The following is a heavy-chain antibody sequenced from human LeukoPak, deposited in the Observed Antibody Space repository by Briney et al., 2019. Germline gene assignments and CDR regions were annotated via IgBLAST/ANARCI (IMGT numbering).Heavy chain of an antibody. CDR3: ARAGYCSSTSCPYYYYYYGMDV. V-gene: IGHV3-30-3*01. Sequence: GGSLRLSCAASGFTFSSYAMHWVRQAPGKGLEWVAVISYDGGNKYYADSVKGRFTISRDNSKNTLYLQMNSLRAEDTAVYYCARAGYCSSTSCPYYYYYYGMDVWGQGTTVTVSS. D-gene: IGHD2-2*01. CDR1: GFTFSSYA. CDR2: ISYDGGNK. J-gene: IGHJ6*02.